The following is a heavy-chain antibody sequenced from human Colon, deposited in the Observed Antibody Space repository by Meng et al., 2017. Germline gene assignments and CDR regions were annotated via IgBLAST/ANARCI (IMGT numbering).Heavy chain of an antibody. D-gene: IGHD3-10*01. CDR2: IKTHGVGT. V-gene: IGHV3-74*03. Sequence: GESLKISCAASGFTFSRYWMHWVRQAPGKGLVWVSRIKTHGVGTSYADSVKGRFTISRDNAKNTLYLQMNSLTAEDTAVYFCARGVGGEVVGTLDYWGQGTLVTVSS. CDR3: ARGVGGEVVGTLDY. CDR1: GFTFSRYW. J-gene: IGHJ4*02.